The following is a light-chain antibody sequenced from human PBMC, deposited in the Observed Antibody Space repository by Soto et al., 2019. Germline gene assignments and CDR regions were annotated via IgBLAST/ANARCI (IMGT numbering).Light chain of an antibody. V-gene: IGKV3-20*01. CDR1: QSVSSSS. CDR3: QQNDRSPFH. CDR2: GAS. J-gene: IGKJ4*01. Sequence: EIVLTQSPGTVSLSPGERVTLSCRASQSVSSSSLAWYQQKPGQAPRLLIYGASSRATGIPDRFSGSGSGTDFSLTISRLEPEDFAVYYCQQNDRSPFHFGGGTKVDIK.